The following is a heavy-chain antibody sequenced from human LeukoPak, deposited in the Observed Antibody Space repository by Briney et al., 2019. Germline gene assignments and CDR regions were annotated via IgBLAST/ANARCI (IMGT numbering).Heavy chain of an antibody. CDR2: IYHSGST. Sequence: SETLSLTCTVSGGSISSYYWSWIRQPPGKGLEWIGYIYHSGSTYYNPSLKSRVTISVDRSKNQFSLKLSSVTAADTAVYYCARGRYYYDSSGPLQLDYWGQGTLVTVSS. J-gene: IGHJ4*02. D-gene: IGHD3-22*01. CDR3: ARGRYYYDSSGPLQLDY. CDR1: GGSISSYY. V-gene: IGHV4-59*12.